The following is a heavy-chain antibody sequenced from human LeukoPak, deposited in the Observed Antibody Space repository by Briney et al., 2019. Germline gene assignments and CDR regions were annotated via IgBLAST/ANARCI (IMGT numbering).Heavy chain of an antibody. V-gene: IGHV1-2*02. J-gene: IGHJ4*02. CDR3: ARGSSGGSPTVY. CDR2: INPNNGGT. Sequence: ASVKVSCKASGYTFTGYYMHWVRQAPGQGPEWMGWINPNNGGTNYAQKFQGRVTMTRDTSISTAYMELSRLRSDDTAVYYCARGSSGGSPTVYWGQGTLVTVSS. D-gene: IGHD2-15*01. CDR1: GYTFTGYY.